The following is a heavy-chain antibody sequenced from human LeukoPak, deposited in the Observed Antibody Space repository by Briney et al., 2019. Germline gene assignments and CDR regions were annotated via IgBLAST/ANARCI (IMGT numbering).Heavy chain of an antibody. D-gene: IGHD2-2*01. CDR3: ARHLYFCRSTTCSSH. CDR2: IYYSGST. CDR1: GGSISSYY. J-gene: IGHJ4*02. V-gene: IGHV4-59*08. Sequence: SETLSLTCTVSGGSISSYYWSWIRQPPGKGLEWIGYIYYSGSTNYNPSLKSRVTISVDTSKAQLSLKLNSVTAADTAVYYCARHLYFCRSTTCSSHWGQGTLVTVSS.